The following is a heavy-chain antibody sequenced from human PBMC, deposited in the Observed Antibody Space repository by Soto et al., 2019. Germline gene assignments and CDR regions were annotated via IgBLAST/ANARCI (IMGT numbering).Heavy chain of an antibody. CDR3: ARDGVGHTTFFGYFDY. Sequence: QVQLVESGGGVVQPGRSLRLSCAASGCTFSGLGMHWVRQAPGKGLEGVAVIRYDGSNIYYADAVKGRFTISRDNSKDTLYLQMNSLRADDTAVYYCARDGVGHTTFFGYFDYWGQGTLVTVPS. CDR1: GCTFSGLG. J-gene: IGHJ4*02. D-gene: IGHD1-26*01. CDR2: IRYDGSNI. V-gene: IGHV3-33*01.